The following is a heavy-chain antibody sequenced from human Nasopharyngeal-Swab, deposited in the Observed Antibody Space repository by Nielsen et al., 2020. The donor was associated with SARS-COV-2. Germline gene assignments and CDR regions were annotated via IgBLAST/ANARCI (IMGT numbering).Heavy chain of an antibody. Sequence: WIRQPPGRGLEWIGYIYYSGSTNYNPSLKSRVTISVDTSKNQFSLRLSSATAADTAVYFCARGWTGQYFLDYWGQGTLVTVPS. J-gene: IGHJ4*02. V-gene: IGHV4-59*01. D-gene: IGHD3/OR15-3a*01. CDR3: ARGWTGQYFLDY. CDR2: IYYSGST.